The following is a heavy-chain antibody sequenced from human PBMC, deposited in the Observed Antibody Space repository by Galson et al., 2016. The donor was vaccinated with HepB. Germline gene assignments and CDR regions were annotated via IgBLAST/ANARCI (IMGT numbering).Heavy chain of an antibody. Sequence: SLRLSCATSGFTCRTCGLSWVRQAPGKGLEWVSTISGDGLNTHYAESVKGRFTISRDNSKNIVDLQMNGLRAEDTAVYYCAEDAGGEVMFDYWGQGTLVSVSS. D-gene: IGHD2-8*02. J-gene: IGHJ4*02. V-gene: IGHV3-23*01. CDR2: ISGDGLNT. CDR3: AEDAGGEVMFDY. CDR1: GFTCRTCG.